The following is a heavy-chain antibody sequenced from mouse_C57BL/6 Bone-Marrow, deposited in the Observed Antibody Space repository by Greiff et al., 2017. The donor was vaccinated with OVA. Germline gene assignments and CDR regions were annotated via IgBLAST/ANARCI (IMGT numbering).Heavy chain of an antibody. V-gene: IGHV1-69*01. J-gene: IGHJ2*01. CDR1: GYTFTSYW. CDR2: IDPSDSYT. D-gene: IGHD2-1*01. CDR3: ARGNLPPFGY. Sequence: QVQLQQPGAELVMPGASVKLSCKASGYTFTSYWMHWVKQRPGQGLEWIGEIDPSDSYTNYNQKFKGKSTLTVDKSSSTAYMQLSSLTSEDSAVYYCARGNLPPFGYWGQGTTLTVSS.